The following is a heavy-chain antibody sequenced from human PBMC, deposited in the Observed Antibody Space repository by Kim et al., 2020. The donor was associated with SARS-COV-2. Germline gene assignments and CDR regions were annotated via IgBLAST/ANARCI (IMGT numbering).Heavy chain of an antibody. V-gene: IGHV4-31*02. Sequence: TYYNPSLKSRVTISVDTSKNQFSLKLSSVTAADTAVYYCARGRNYYGMDVWGQGTTVTVSS. CDR2: T. CDR3: ARGRNYYGMDV. J-gene: IGHJ6*02.